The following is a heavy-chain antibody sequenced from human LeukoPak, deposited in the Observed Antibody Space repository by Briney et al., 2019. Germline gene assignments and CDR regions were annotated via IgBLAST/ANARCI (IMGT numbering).Heavy chain of an antibody. Sequence: SGGSLRLSCAASGFTFSKHVMHWVRQSPGKGLEWVAVMWFDGSNKYYADSVKGRFTISRDNSKNTVYLQMNSLRAEDTAVYYCTRGPGDYFDYWGQGTLVTVSS. J-gene: IGHJ4*02. V-gene: IGHV3-33*01. D-gene: IGHD4-17*01. CDR1: GFTFSKHV. CDR3: TRGPGDYFDY. CDR2: MWFDGSNK.